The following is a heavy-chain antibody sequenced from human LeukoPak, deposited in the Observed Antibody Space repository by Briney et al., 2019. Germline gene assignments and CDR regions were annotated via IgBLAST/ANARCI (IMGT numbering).Heavy chain of an antibody. CDR3: ARVESSGWYDVDY. J-gene: IGHJ4*02. CDR2: ISSSSSYI. V-gene: IGHV3-21*01. CDR1: GFTLSSYS. Sequence: GGSLRLSCAASGFTLSSYSMNWVRQAPGKGLEWVSSISSSSSYIYYADSVKGRFTISRDNAKNSLYLQMNSLRAEDTAVYYCARVESSGWYDVDYWGQGTLVTVSS. D-gene: IGHD6-19*01.